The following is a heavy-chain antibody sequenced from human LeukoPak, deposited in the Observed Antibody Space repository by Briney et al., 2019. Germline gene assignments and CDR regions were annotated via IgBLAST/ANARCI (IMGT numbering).Heavy chain of an antibody. V-gene: IGHV3-23*01. CDR3: AKARGYYYDSSGYYYGVGFDY. D-gene: IGHD3-22*01. CDR2: ISGSGGST. J-gene: IGHJ4*02. CDR1: GFTFSSYA. Sequence: GGSLRLSCAASGFTFSSYAMSWFRQAPGKGLEWVSAISGSGGSTYYADSVKGRFTISRDNSKSTLYLQMNSLRAEDTAVYYCAKARGYYYDSSGYYYGVGFDYWGQGTLVTVSS.